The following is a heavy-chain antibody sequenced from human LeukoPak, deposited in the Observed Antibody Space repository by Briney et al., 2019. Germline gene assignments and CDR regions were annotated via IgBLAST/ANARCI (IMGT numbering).Heavy chain of an antibody. CDR1: GGSISSYY. Sequence: PSETLSLTCTVSGGSISSYYWSWIRQPPGKGLEWIGYIYYSGSTNYNPSLKSRVTISVDTSKNQFSLKLSSVTAADTAVYYCARVNSAGESLRYFDWLPPSNWFDPWGQGTLVTVSS. J-gene: IGHJ5*02. CDR2: IYYSGST. V-gene: IGHV4-59*01. D-gene: IGHD3-9*01. CDR3: ARVNSAGESLRYFDWLPPSNWFDP.